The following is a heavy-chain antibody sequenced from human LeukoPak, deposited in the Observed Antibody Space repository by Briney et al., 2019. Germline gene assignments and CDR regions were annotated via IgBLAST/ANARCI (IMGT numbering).Heavy chain of an antibody. Sequence: ASVKVSCKASGYTFTSYAMHWVRQAPGQRLEWMGWINAGKGNTKYSQEFQGRVTITRDTSASTAYMELSSLRSEDMAVYYRARGVPGYSYGYDYYYMDVWGKGTTVTVSS. CDR2: INAGKGNT. J-gene: IGHJ6*03. CDR3: ARGVPGYSYGYDYYYMDV. D-gene: IGHD5-18*01. V-gene: IGHV1-3*03. CDR1: GYTFTSYA.